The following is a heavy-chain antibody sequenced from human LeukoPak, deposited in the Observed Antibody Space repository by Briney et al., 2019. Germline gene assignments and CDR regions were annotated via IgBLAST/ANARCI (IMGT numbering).Heavy chain of an antibody. CDR1: GFTFTRYW. V-gene: IGHV3-7*01. CDR3: ARINNDYGDYDYYYGMDV. CDR2: IKQDGSEK. Sequence: GSLRLSCAASGFTFTRYWMSWARQAPGKRLEWVANIKQDGSEKYSVDSVKGRFTVSRDNAKNSLYLQMNSLRAEDTAVYYCARINNDYGDYDYYYGMDVWGQGTTVTVSS. D-gene: IGHD4-17*01. J-gene: IGHJ6*02.